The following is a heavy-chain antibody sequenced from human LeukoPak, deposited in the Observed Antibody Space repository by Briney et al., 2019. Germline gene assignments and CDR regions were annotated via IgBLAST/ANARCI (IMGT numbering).Heavy chain of an antibody. Sequence: ASVKVSCKASGYTFTSYGISWVRQAPGQGLEWMGWISAYNGNTNYAQKFQGRVTITADESTSTAYMELSSLRSEDTAVYYCARDQGYYYDSSGYQSAFDYWGQGTLVTVSS. D-gene: IGHD3-22*01. CDR2: ISAYNGNT. CDR1: GYTFTSYG. CDR3: ARDQGYYYDSSGYQSAFDY. J-gene: IGHJ4*02. V-gene: IGHV1-18*01.